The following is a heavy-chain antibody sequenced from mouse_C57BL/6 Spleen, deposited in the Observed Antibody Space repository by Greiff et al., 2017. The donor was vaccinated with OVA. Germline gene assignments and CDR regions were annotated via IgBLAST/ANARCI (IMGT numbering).Heavy chain of an antibody. V-gene: IGHV5-17*01. J-gene: IGHJ2*01. CDR2: ISSGSSTI. D-gene: IGHD2-2*01. CDR3: ARSSMVTTGYFDY. Sequence: EVQRVESGGGLVKPGGSLKLSCAASGFTFSDYGMHWVRQAPEKGLEWVAYISSGSSTIYYADTVKGRFTISRDNAKNTLFLQMTSLRSEDTAMYYCARSSMVTTGYFDYWGQGTTLTVSS. CDR1: GFTFSDYG.